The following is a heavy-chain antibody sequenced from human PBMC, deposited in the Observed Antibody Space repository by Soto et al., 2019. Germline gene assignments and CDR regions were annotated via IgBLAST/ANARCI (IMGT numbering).Heavy chain of an antibody. J-gene: IGHJ4*02. V-gene: IGHV1-18*01. D-gene: IGHD3-9*01. Sequence: ASVKVSCKASGYTFTSYGISWVRQAPGQGLEWMGWISAYNGNTNYAQKLQGRVTMTTDTSTSTAYMELRSLRSDDTAVYYCARGIDILTGYYTGSDYWGQGTLVTVSS. CDR3: ARGIDILTGYYTGSDY. CDR1: GYTFTSYG. CDR2: ISAYNGNT.